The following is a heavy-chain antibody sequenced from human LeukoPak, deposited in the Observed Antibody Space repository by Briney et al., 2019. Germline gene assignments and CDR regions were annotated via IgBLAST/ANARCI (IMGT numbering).Heavy chain of an antibody. D-gene: IGHD3-22*01. CDR3: ARRPLYYDSSGSFDY. CDR1: GGSISSSSYY. V-gene: IGHV4-39*01. Sequence: SETLSLTCTVSGGSISSSSYYWGWIRQPPWKGLEWIGSIYYSGSTYYNPSLKSRVTISVDTSKNQFSLKLSSVTAADTAVYYCARRPLYYDSSGSFDYWGQGTLVTVSS. J-gene: IGHJ4*02. CDR2: IYYSGST.